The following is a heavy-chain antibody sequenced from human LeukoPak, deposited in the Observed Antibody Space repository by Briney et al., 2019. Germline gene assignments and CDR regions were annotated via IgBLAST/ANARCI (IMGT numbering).Heavy chain of an antibody. CDR3: ARNPYRHLYYYYYMDV. Sequence: ASVKVSCKASGYTFTSYGISWVRQAPGQGLEWMGWIGAYNGNTNYAQKLQGRVTMTTDTSTSTAYMELRSLRSDDTAVYYCARNPYRHLYYYYYMDVWGKGTTVTVSS. J-gene: IGHJ6*03. CDR2: IGAYNGNT. CDR1: GYTFTSYG. V-gene: IGHV1-18*01.